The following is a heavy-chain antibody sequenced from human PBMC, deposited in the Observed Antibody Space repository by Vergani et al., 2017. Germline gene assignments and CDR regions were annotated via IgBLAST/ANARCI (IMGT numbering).Heavy chain of an antibody. J-gene: IGHJ2*01. CDR2: IKQDESEI. CDR1: GFTISSFW. Sequence: EVQLLESGGGLVQPGGSRRLSCAGAGFTISSFWMIWVRQTPGKGLEWVANIKQDESEIYYVDSVKGRFTISRDNAKNSLFLQMNSLRDEDTAVYYCATMWEIIQNLRTDWYFDLWGRGTLVTVSS. V-gene: IGHV3-7*01. D-gene: IGHD1-26*01. CDR3: ATMWEIIQNLRTDWYFDL.